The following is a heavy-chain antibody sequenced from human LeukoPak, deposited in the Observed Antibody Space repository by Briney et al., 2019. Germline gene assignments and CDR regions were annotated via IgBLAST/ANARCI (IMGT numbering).Heavy chain of an antibody. J-gene: IGHJ4*02. CDR2: ISSSGSTI. D-gene: IGHD3-22*01. V-gene: IGHV3-48*03. Sequence: GGSLRLSCAASGFTFSSYEMNWVRQAPGKGLEWVSYISSSGSTIYYADSVKGRFTISRDDAKNSLYLQMNSLRAEDTALYYCARASLYDNSAYYLDYWGQGTLVTVSS. CDR1: GFTFSSYE. CDR3: ARASLYDNSAYYLDY.